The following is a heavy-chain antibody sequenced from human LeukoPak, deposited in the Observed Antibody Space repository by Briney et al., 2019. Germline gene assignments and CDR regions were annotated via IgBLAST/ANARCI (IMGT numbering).Heavy chain of an antibody. CDR2: MSTSGST. CDR3: ASLGYSSSWHFFDY. J-gene: IGHJ4*02. D-gene: IGHD6-13*01. CDR1: GGSISSGDYY. V-gene: IGHV4-61*08. Sequence: PSETLSLTCTVSGGSISSGDYYWSWIRQPPGKGLEWIGDMSTSGSTNYNPSLKSRVTISGDTSKNQFSLKLTSVTAADTAVYFCASLGYSSSWHFFDYWGQGTLVTVSS.